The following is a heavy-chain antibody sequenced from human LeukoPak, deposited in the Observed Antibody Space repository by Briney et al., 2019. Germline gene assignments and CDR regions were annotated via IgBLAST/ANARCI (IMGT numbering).Heavy chain of an antibody. V-gene: IGHV4-34*01. CDR1: GGSFSGYY. D-gene: IGHD3-10*01. CDR2: INHSGST. J-gene: IGHJ5*02. CDR3: ARWDYYGSGSFEGPQNWFDP. Sequence: SETLSLTCAVYGGSFSGYYWSWLRQPPGKGLEWIGEINHSGSTNYNPSLKSRVTISVDTSKNQFSLKLSSVTAADTAVYYCARWDYYGSGSFEGPQNWFDPWGQGTLVTVSS.